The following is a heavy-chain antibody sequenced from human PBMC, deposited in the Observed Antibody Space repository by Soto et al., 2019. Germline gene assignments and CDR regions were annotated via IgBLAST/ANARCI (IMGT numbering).Heavy chain of an antibody. CDR1: GFTFSSYW. CDR3: ARELAGGISDY. J-gene: IGHJ4*02. D-gene: IGHD3-16*01. Sequence: GGSLRLSCAASGFTFSSYWMTWVRQAPGKGLEFLATIKPDGSDTYYVDSVKGRFTISRDNAKNSLSLQMNSLRAEDTALYYCARELAGGISDYWGQGTRVTVSS. V-gene: IGHV3-7*01. CDR2: IKPDGSDT.